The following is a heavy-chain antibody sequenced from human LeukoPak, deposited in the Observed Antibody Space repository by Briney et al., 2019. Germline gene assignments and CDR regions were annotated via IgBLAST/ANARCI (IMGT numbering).Heavy chain of an antibody. V-gene: IGHV1-8*01. Sequence: GASVKVSCKTSGYTFSSYEINWVRQATGRGLEWVGWMNPKTGKTAYARNLQGRVTITRDTSISTAYMDLSGLRSEDTAVYYCARMRPVTTGLKGYYFDYWGQGTLVTVSS. CDR1: GYTFSSYE. J-gene: IGHJ4*02. CDR2: MNPKTGKT. D-gene: IGHD1-1*01. CDR3: ARMRPVTTGLKGYYFDY.